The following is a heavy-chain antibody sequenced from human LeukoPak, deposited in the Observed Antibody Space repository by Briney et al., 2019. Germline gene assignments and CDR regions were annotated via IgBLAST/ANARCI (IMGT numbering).Heavy chain of an antibody. Sequence: GGSLRLSCAASGFTFSSYDMHWVRQATGKGLEWVSAIGTAGDTYYAGSVKGRFTIPRENAKNSLYLQMNSLRAGDTAVYYCARVQGLDFRWYFDLGGRGTLVTVSS. J-gene: IGHJ2*01. CDR2: IGTAGDT. CDR1: GFTFSSYD. V-gene: IGHV3-13*01. CDR3: ARVQGLDFRWYFDL.